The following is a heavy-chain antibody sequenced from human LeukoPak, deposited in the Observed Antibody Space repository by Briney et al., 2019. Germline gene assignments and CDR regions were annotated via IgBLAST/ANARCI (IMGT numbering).Heavy chain of an antibody. CDR2: ISGSGGST. CDR3: ARDRDGISYYFDY. D-gene: IGHD2-15*01. V-gene: IGHV3-23*01. Sequence: GGSLRLSCAASGFTFSSYAMSWVRQAPGKGLEWVSAISGSGGSTYYADSEKGRFTISRDNAKNSLYLQMNSLRAEDTAVYYCARDRDGISYYFDYWGQGTLVTVSS. CDR1: GFTFSSYA. J-gene: IGHJ4*02.